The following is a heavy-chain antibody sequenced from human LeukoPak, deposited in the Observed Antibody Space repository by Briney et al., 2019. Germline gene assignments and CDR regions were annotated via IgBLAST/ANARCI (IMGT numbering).Heavy chain of an antibody. CDR2: FDPEDGET. CDR1: GYTFTSYY. D-gene: IGHD3-22*01. Sequence: ASVKVSCKASGYTFTSYYMHWVRQAPGKGLEWMGGFDPEDGETIYAQKFQGRVTMTEDTSTDTAYMKLSSLRSEDTAVYYCATGRIKYYYDSSGYCFDYWGQGTLVTVSS. CDR3: ATGRIKYYYDSSGYCFDY. V-gene: IGHV1-24*01. J-gene: IGHJ4*02.